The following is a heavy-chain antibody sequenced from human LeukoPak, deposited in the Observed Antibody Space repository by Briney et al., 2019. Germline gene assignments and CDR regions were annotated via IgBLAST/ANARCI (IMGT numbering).Heavy chain of an antibody. J-gene: IGHJ4*02. V-gene: IGHV2-5*02. CDR1: GFSLRTSGVG. CDR2: IYWDDDK. Sequence: ESGPTLVKPTQTLTLTCTFSGFSLRTSGVGVGWIRQPPGKALEWLAIIYWDDDKRYSPSLKSRLTITKDTSKNQVVLAMTNMDPVDTATYYCAHRPGGRNAYYFDYWGQGTLVTVSS. D-gene: IGHD1-1*01. CDR3: AHRPGGRNAYYFDY.